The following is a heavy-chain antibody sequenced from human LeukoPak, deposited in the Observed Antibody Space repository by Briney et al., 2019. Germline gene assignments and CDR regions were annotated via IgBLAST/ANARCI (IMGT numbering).Heavy chain of an antibody. J-gene: IGHJ5*02. Sequence: ASVKVSCKASGYTFTSYGISWVRQAPGQGLEWMGWISAYNGNTNYAQKLQGRVTMTTDTSTSTAYMELRSLRSDGTAVYYCARDDKVEVVVVAATPDWFDPWGQGTLVTVSS. CDR1: GYTFTSYG. D-gene: IGHD2-15*01. CDR3: ARDDKVEVVVVAATPDWFDP. CDR2: ISAYNGNT. V-gene: IGHV1-18*01.